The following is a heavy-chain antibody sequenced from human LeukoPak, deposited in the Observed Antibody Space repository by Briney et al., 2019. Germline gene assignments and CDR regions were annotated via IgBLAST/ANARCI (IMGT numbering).Heavy chain of an antibody. V-gene: IGHV4-59*01. Sequence: SETLSLTCSVSSGSITGYYWSWIRQPPGEGLEWIGTIYYSGGTNYNPSLKSRVTISVGTSKSQFSLKLNSVTAADTAVYYCARGCRLSYYFDYWGQGILVTVSS. CDR1: SGSITGYY. CDR2: IYYSGGT. D-gene: IGHD2-8*01. J-gene: IGHJ4*02. CDR3: ARGCRLSYYFDY.